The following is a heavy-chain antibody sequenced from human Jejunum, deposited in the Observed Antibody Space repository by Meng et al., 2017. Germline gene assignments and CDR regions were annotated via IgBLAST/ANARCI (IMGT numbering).Heavy chain of an antibody. J-gene: IGHJ5*02. CDR2: IFYNGNT. CDR1: GVPISSTSHF. D-gene: IGHD5-12*01. V-gene: IGHV4-39*02. CDR3: ARRAGYTVGPEEDWFDL. Sequence: QVQMQESGPGLVKPSGTLSLTCTVSGVPISSTSHFWGWIRQPPGKGLEYIGHIFYNGNTFYNSSLKSRVTISVDTSKNHFSLKLSSVTAADTAIYYCARRAGYTVGPEEDWFDLWGQGTLVTVSS.